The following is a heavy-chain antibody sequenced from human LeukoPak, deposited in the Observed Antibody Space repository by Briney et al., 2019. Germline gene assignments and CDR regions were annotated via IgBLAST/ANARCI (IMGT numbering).Heavy chain of an antibody. D-gene: IGHD4-17*01. V-gene: IGHV1-3*01. J-gene: IGHJ4*02. CDR2: INAGNGNT. CDR1: GYTFTSYA. CDR3: ARTMTTGTTHGELDF. Sequence: ASVKVSCKASGYTFTSYAMHWVRQAPGQRLEWMGWINAGNGNTNYAQKFQGRVTMTTDTSTSTAYMELRNLSSDDTAVYYCARTMTTGTTHGELDFWGQGTLVTVSS.